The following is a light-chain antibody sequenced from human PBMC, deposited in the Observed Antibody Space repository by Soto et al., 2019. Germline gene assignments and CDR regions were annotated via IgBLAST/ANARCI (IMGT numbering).Light chain of an antibody. J-gene: IGLJ1*01. V-gene: IGLV2-14*01. CDR1: SSDVGGYHY. CDR3: SSYTSSSTLLYV. CDR2: DVS. Sequence: QSALTQPASSSGPPGQSITISCTGTSSDVGGYHYVSWYQQHPGKAPKLMIYDVSNRPSGVSNRFAGSKSGNTSSLTISGLQAEDEADYYCSSYTSSSTLLYVFGTGTKLTVL.